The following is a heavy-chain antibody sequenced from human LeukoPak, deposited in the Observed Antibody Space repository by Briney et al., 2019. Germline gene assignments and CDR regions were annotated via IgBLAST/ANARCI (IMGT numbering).Heavy chain of an antibody. CDR1: GFTFSIYA. V-gene: IGHV3-23*01. CDR2: INGSGGST. Sequence: GGSLRLSCAASGFTFSIYAMSWVRQAPGKGLEWVSAINGSGGSTYYADSVKGLFTISRDNSKNTLYLQMSSLRAEDTAVYYCAKWGCTGGSCYPFAYWGQGTLVTVSS. D-gene: IGHD2-15*01. J-gene: IGHJ4*02. CDR3: AKWGCTGGSCYPFAY.